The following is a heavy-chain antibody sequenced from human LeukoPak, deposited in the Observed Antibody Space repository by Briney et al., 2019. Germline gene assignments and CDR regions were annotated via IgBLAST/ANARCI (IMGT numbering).Heavy chain of an antibody. CDR1: GDSVSSNSVI. D-gene: IGHD3-10*01. J-gene: IGHJ4*02. Sequence: SQTLSLTCDISGDSVSSNSVIWNWIRQSPSRGLGWLGRTYYKSKWYNDYATSVQSRITINSDTSRNQFSLQLNSVTPEDTAVYYCARDLHGSRGEFDYWGQGTLVTVSS. CDR3: ARDLHGSRGEFDY. V-gene: IGHV6-1*01. CDR2: TYYKSKWYN.